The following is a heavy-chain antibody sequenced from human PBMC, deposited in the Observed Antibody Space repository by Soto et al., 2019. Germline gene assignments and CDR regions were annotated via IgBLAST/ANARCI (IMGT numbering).Heavy chain of an antibody. CDR1: GGSFSGYY. V-gene: IGHV4-34*01. J-gene: IGHJ5*02. D-gene: IGHD3-10*01. CDR3: ARGQSVLWFGELFLSHNWFDP. Sequence: SETLSLTCAVYGGSFSGYYWSWIRQPPGKGLEWIGEINHSGSTNYNPSLKSRVTISVDTSKNQFSLKLSSVTAAGTAVYYCARGQSVLWFGELFLSHNWFDPWGQGTLVTVSS. CDR2: INHSGST.